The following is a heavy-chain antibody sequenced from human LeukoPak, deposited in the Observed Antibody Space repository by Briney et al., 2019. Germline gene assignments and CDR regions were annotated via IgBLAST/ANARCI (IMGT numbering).Heavy chain of an antibody. D-gene: IGHD2-15*01. V-gene: IGHV4-4*09. J-gene: IGHJ6*03. Sequence: SETQSLPYTLSGDSLNDHYWSWLRQPPGEGLEGIAYIYSSVSTNYHPPLTSRVTISIDRSKSQFSLTLTSVTAADTGVYYCARQRCSGGSCYRVDELYYMDVWGKGTTVTVSS. CDR2: IYSSVST. CDR3: ARQRCSGGSCYRVDELYYMDV. CDR1: GDSLNDHY.